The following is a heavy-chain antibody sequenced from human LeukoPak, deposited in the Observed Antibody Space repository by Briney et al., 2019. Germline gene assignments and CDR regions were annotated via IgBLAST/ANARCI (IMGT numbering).Heavy chain of an antibody. D-gene: IGHD3-10*01. Sequence: GESLKISCKGSGYSFTSYWIGWVRQMPGKGLEWMGIIYPGDSDTRYRPSFQGQVTISADKSISAAYLQWSSLKASDTAMYYCARIGAWGSGSLRNWFDPWGQGTLVTVSS. V-gene: IGHV5-51*01. CDR3: ARIGAWGSGSLRNWFDP. J-gene: IGHJ5*02. CDR1: GYSFTSYW. CDR2: IYPGDSDT.